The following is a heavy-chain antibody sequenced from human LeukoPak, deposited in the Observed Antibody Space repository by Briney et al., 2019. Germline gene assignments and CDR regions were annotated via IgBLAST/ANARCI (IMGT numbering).Heavy chain of an antibody. J-gene: IGHJ4*02. CDR2: ISSSGSTI. CDR1: GFTFSSYE. D-gene: IGHD6-13*01. V-gene: IGHV3-48*03. CDR3: ARDYGSAARNLYFDY. Sequence: GGSLRLSCAASGFTFSSYEMNWVRQAPGKGLEWVSYISSSGSTIYYADSVKGRFTISRDNAKNSLYLQMNSLRAEDTAVYYCARDYGSAARNLYFDYWGQGTLVTVSS.